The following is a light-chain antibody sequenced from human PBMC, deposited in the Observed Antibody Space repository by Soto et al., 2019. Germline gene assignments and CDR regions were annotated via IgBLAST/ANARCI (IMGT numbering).Light chain of an antibody. J-gene: IGLJ2*01. CDR1: ALPKQY. CDR3: QSADSSGTYVV. Sequence: SYELTQPPSVSVSPGQTARITCSGDALPKQYAYWYQQKPGQAPVLVIYKDSERPSGIPERFSGSSSGTTVTLTISGVQAEDGADYYCQSADSSGTYVVFGGGTNLTVL. V-gene: IGLV3-25*02. CDR2: KDS.